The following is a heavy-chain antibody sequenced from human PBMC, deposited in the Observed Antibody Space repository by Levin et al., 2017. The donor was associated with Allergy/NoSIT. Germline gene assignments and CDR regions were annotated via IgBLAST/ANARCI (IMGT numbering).Heavy chain of an antibody. D-gene: IGHD1-26*01. CDR2: VSTDGDYT. Sequence: GESLKISCAASGFTFNTYAMNWVRQAPGQGLEWVSSVSTDGDYTFYADSVKRRFTISRDNSRNTLLLQMNSLGAEDTALYYCAKDDGAAYYSFDSWGQGTLVTVSS. V-gene: IGHV3-23*01. J-gene: IGHJ4*02. CDR1: GFTFNTYA. CDR3: AKDDGAAYYSFDS.